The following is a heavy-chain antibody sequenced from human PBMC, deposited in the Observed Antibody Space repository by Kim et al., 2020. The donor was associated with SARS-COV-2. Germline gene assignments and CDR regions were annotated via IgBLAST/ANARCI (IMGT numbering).Heavy chain of an antibody. D-gene: IGHD3-10*01. J-gene: IGHJ3*01. CDR1: GGSIVSYH. V-gene: IGHV4-59*01. CDR3: PRAYGSGSPDAFDF. CDR2: ISYNGNT. Sequence: SETLSLTCTVSGGSIVSYHWSWIRQPPGKGLEYIGYISYNGNTHYIPSLKSRVTMSLDTSNNQFSLGMTSVTAADTAVYYCPRAYGSGSPDAFDFWGQG.